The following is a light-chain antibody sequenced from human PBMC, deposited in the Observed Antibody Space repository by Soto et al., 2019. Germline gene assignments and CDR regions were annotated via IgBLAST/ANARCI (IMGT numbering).Light chain of an antibody. J-gene: IGKJ1*01. CDR1: QSVSTY. Sequence: EIVLTQSPATLSLSPGERATLSCRASQSVSTYLAWYQQKPGPAPRLLIYDASKRATGIPARFSGSGSGTDFTLTITRLEPDDFGVYYCQQRSNWPPTWTFGQGTKVDIK. CDR3: QQRSNWPPTWT. CDR2: DAS. V-gene: IGKV3-11*01.